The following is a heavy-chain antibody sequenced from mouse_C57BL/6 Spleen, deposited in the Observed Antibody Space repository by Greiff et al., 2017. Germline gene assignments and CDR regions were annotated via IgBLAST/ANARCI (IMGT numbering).Heavy chain of an antibody. CDR2: INPNYGTT. J-gene: IGHJ4*01. V-gene: IGHV1-39*01. CDR3: ARKLGGALYWAMDY. D-gene: IGHD4-1*01. CDR1: GYSFTDYN. Sequence: VQLQQSGPELVKPGASVTISCKASGYSFTDYNMNWVKQSNGKSLEWIGVINPNYGTTSYNQKFKGKATLTVDQSSSTAYMQLNSLTSEDSAVYYCARKLGGALYWAMDYWGQGTSVTVSS.